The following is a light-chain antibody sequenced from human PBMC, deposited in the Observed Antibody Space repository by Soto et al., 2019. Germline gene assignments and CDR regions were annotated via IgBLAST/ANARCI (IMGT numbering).Light chain of an antibody. V-gene: IGKV3-15*01. J-gene: IGKJ5*01. CDR1: QSLTSY. Sequence: EIVMTQSPATLSVSPGETATLSCRASQSLTSYLAWYQQKPDQAPRLLIYGISTRATDIPARFSGSGSGTEFTLTISSLQSEDFATYYCQQAASFPITFGQGTRLEIK. CDR2: GIS. CDR3: QQAASFPIT.